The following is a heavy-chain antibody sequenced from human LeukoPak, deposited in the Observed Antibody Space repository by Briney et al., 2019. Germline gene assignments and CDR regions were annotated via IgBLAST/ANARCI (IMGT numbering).Heavy chain of an antibody. CDR1: GFTFSSYA. J-gene: IGHJ3*02. V-gene: IGHV3-23*01. CDR3: ARDSGRINDAFDI. D-gene: IGHD3-16*01. Sequence: GGSLRLSCAASGFTFSSYAMSWVRQAPGKGLEWVSAISGSGGSTYYADSVKGRFTISRDNSKNTLYLQMNSLRAEDTAVYYCARDSGRINDAFDIWGQGTMVTVSS. CDR2: ISGSGGST.